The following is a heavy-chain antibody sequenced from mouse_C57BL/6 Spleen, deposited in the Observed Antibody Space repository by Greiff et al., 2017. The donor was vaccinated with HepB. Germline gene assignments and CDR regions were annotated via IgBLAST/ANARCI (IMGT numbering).Heavy chain of an antibody. CDR2: IDPSDSYT. D-gene: IGHD1-1*01. V-gene: IGHV1-50*01. Sequence: QVQLQQPGAELVKPGASVKLSCKASGYTFTSYWMQWVKQRPGQGLEWIGEIDPSDSYTNYNQKFKGKATLTVDTSSSTAYMQLSSLTSEDSAVYYCASFSYYGSSYNWYFDVWGTGTTVTVSS. CDR3: ASFSYYGSSYNWYFDV. J-gene: IGHJ1*03. CDR1: GYTFTSYW.